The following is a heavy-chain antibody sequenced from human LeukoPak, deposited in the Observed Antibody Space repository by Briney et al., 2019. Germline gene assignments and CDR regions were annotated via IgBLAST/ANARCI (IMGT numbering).Heavy chain of an antibody. D-gene: IGHD3-16*01. CDR2: ISARGDRT. V-gene: IGHV3-23*01. J-gene: IGHJ4*02. CDR3: VKEMSGYAYGDY. CDR1: GFSFGTYA. Sequence: AGGFLRLSCVASGFSFGTYAMSWVRQAAGRGLEWVSAISARGDRTYYADSVKGRFTISRDNSKNTLYVQMNSLRVEDTAAYFCVKEMSGYAYGDYWGQGALVTISS.